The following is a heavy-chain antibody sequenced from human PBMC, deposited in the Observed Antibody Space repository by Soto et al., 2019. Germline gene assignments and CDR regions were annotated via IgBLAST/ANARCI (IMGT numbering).Heavy chain of an antibody. CDR3: AKGRSYGSGSYYQFDY. V-gene: IGHV3-9*01. D-gene: IGHD3-10*01. J-gene: IGHJ4*02. CDR1: GFTFDDYA. Sequence: GGSLRLSCAASGFTFDDYAMHWVRQAPGKGLEWVSGISWNSGSIGYADSVKGRFTISRDNAKNSLYLQMNSLRAEDTALYYCAKGRSYGSGSYYQFDYWGQGTLVTVSS. CDR2: ISWNSGSI.